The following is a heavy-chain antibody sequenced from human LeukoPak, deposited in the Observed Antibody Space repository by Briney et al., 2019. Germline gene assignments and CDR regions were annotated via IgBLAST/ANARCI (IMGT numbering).Heavy chain of an antibody. D-gene: IGHD3-10*01. J-gene: IGHJ6*02. V-gene: IGHV3-30-3*01. CDR3: ARAPPSLNTYYYGSGSAMDV. Sequence: PGGSLRLSCAASGFTFSNYAMHWVRQAPGKGLEWVAVISYDGSDKYYADSVKGRFTISRDNSKNTLYPQMNSLRTEDTAVYFCARAPPSLNTYYYGSGSAMDVWGQGTTVTVSS. CDR1: GFTFSNYA. CDR2: ISYDGSDK.